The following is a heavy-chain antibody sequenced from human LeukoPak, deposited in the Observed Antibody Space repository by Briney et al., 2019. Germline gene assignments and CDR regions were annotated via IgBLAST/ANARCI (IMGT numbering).Heavy chain of an antibody. Sequence: SETLSLTCAVYGGSFSGYYWSWIRQPPGKGLGWIGEVNQSGSTNYNPSLKTRVSISVDTSKNQFSLKLRSVTGADTTVYYCASVGLGSYSRKIWDFDLWGRGTLVTVSS. CDR1: GGSFSGYY. V-gene: IGHV4-34*01. D-gene: IGHD3-10*01. J-gene: IGHJ2*01. CDR2: VNQSGST. CDR3: ASVGLGSYSRKIWDFDL.